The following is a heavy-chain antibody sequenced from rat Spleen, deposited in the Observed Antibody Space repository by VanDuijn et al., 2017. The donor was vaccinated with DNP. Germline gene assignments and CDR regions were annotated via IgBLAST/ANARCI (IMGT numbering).Heavy chain of an antibody. J-gene: IGHJ3*01. V-gene: IGHV4-2*01. CDR3: SRARGLRVPFAY. Sequence: EVQLVETGGGLVQPGRSLKLSCAASGLNFSDYWMGWVRQAPGKGLEWMGEIKQDSSIKNYNPSLRDRFTNPRDSAQNTLYLQMSKLGSEDTAIYYCSRARGLRVPFAYWGQGTLVTVSS. CDR1: GLNFSDYW. CDR2: IKQDSSIK. D-gene: IGHD1-11*01.